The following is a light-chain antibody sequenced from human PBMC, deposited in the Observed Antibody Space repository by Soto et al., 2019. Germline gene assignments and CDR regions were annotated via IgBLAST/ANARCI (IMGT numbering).Light chain of an antibody. J-gene: IGKJ1*01. CDR2: AAS. CDR3: LQDYNYPWT. Sequence: AIQMTQSPSSLSASVGDRVTITCRTSQGIRNDLGWYQQKPGKAPKLLIYAASSLQSGVPSRFSGSGSGTDFTLTISSLQPEDFATYYYLQDYNYPWTFGQGTKVEIK. V-gene: IGKV1-6*01. CDR1: QGIRND.